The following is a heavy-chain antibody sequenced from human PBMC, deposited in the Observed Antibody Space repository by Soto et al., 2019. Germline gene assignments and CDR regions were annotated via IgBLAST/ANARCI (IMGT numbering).Heavy chain of an antibody. Sequence: QLQLQESGPGLVKPSETLSLTCTVSGGSISSSSYYWGWIRQPPGKGLEWIGSIYYSGSTYYNPSLKSRVTISVDTSKNQFSLKLSSVTAADTAVYYCARLKVVAATRDPHPLPDYWGQGTLVTVSS. V-gene: IGHV4-39*01. D-gene: IGHD2-15*01. J-gene: IGHJ4*02. CDR3: ARLKVVAATRDPHPLPDY. CDR2: IYYSGST. CDR1: GGSISSSSYY.